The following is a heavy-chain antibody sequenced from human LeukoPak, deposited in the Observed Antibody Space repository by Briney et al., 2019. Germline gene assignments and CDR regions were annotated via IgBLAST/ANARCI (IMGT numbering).Heavy chain of an antibody. V-gene: IGHV1-2*04. CDR1: GYTFTGYY. CDR3: AREWFGDLSNYYYYGMDV. D-gene: IGHD3-10*01. CDR2: IKPNSGGT. Sequence: ASVTVSCKASGYTFTGYYMYWVRQAPGQGREWMGWIKPNSGGTNYAQKFQGWVTMTSDTSISTAYMQLSRLRSDDTAVYYCAREWFGDLSNYYYYGMDVWGQGTTVTVSS. J-gene: IGHJ6*02.